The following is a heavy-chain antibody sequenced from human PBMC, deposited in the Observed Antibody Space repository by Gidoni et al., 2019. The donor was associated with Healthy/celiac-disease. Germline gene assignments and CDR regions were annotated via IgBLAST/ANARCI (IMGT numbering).Heavy chain of an antibody. D-gene: IGHD6-19*01. CDR1: GRSISSYY. CDR2: IYYSGST. J-gene: IGHJ4*02. CDR3: ARVSYSSGGQYYFDY. V-gene: IGHV4-59*01. Sequence: QVQLQESRPGLVKPSETLSLTCTVSGRSISSYYWSWIRQPPGQGLEWIGYIYYSGSTNYNPSLKSRVTISVDTSKNQFSLKLSSVTAADTAVYYCARVSYSSGGQYYFDYWGQGTLVTVSS.